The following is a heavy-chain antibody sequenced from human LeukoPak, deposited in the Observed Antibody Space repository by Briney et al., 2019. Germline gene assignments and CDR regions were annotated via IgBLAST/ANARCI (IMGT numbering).Heavy chain of an antibody. V-gene: IGHV3-30-3*01. CDR1: GFTFSSYA. D-gene: IGHD1-7*01. Sequence: GRSLRLSCAASGFTFSSYAMHWVRQAPGKGLEWVAVISYDGSNKYYADSVKGRFTISRDNSKNTLYLQMNSLRAEDTAVYYCARQLTRNYYYYYYYMDVWGKGTTVTVSS. CDR2: ISYDGSNK. CDR3: ARQLTRNYYYYYYYMDV. J-gene: IGHJ6*03.